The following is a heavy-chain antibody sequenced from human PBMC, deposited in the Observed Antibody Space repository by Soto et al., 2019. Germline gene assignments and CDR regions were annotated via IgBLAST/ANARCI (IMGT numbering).Heavy chain of an antibody. J-gene: IGHJ4*02. CDR1: GGTFSSYA. CDR3: ARDDFYYYESSGYYPKVPV. D-gene: IGHD3-22*01. V-gene: IGHV1-69*13. Sequence: SVKVSCKASGGTFSSYAISWVRQAPGQGLEWMGGIIPIFGTANYAQKFQGRVTITADESTSTAYMELSSLRSEDTAVYYCARDDFYYYESSGYYPKVPVWGQGTLVTVSS. CDR2: IIPIFGTA.